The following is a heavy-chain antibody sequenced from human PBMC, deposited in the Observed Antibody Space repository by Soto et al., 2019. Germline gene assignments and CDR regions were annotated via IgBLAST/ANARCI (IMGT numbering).Heavy chain of an antibody. V-gene: IGHV3-30-3*01. CDR3: ARSRGYSYAPFDY. Sequence: GGSLRLSCAASGFTFSSHAMHWVRQAPGKGLEWVAVISYDGSNKYYADSVKGRFTISRDNSKNTLYLQMNSLRAEDTAVYYCARSRGYSYAPFDYWGQGTLVTVSS. CDR2: ISYDGSNK. CDR1: GFTFSSHA. J-gene: IGHJ4*02. D-gene: IGHD5-18*01.